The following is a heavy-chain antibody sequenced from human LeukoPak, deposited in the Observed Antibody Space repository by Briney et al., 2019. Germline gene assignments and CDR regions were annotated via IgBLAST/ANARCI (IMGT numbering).Heavy chain of an antibody. CDR3: ARVGPYGGNSAPYAFDI. D-gene: IGHD4-23*01. Sequence: EASVTVSCKASGYTLTSYDINWVRQATGQGLEWMGWMNPNSGNTGYAQKFQGRVTMTRNTSISTAYMELSSLRSEDTAVYYCARVGPYGGNSAPYAFDIWGQGTMVTVSS. CDR2: MNPNSGNT. CDR1: GYTLTSYD. V-gene: IGHV1-8*01. J-gene: IGHJ3*02.